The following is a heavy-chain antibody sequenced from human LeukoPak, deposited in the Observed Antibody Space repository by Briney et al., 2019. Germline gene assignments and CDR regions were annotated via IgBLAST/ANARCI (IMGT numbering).Heavy chain of an antibody. D-gene: IGHD3-9*01. CDR2: INPNSGGT. V-gene: IGHV1-2*04. CDR3: ARANHFDWFKPTSIYFDY. J-gene: IGHJ4*02. Sequence: ASVKVSCKASGYTLTGYYMHWVRQAPGQGLEWMGWINPNSGGTNYAQKFQGWVTMTRDTSISTAYMELSRLRSDDTAVYYCARANHFDWFKPTSIYFDYWGQGTLVTVSS. CDR1: GYTLTGYY.